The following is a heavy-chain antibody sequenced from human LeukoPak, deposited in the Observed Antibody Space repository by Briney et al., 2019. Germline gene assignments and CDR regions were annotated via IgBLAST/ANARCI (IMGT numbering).Heavy chain of an antibody. Sequence: PGGSLRLSCVTSGLTFSTFWMNWVRQAPGKGLEWVASIKHDGSEKYYVDSVKGRFTISRDNAKNTLYLQMNSLRAEDTAAFYCGRGRPRGYSGYVIDYWGQGTPITVSS. J-gene: IGHJ4*02. CDR1: GLTFSTFW. CDR3: GRGRPRGYSGYVIDY. D-gene: IGHD5-12*01. V-gene: IGHV3-7*01. CDR2: IKHDGSEK.